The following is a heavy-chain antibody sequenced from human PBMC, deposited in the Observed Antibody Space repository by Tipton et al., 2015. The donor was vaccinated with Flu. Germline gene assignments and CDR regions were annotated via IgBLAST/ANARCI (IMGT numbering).Heavy chain of an antibody. V-gene: IGHV4-59*01. CDR3: ARAPDSIVGATVFDY. CDR1: GGSISSYY. J-gene: IGHJ4*02. CDR2: IYYSGST. D-gene: IGHD1-26*01. Sequence: LSLTCTVSGGSISSYYWSWIRQPPGKGLEWIGYIYYSGSTDYNPSLKSRVTISVDTSKNQFSLKLSSVTAADTAVYYCARAPDSIVGATVFDYWGQGTLVTVSS.